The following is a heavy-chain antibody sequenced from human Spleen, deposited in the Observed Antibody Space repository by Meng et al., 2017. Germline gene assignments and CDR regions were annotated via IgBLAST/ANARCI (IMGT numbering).Heavy chain of an antibody. CDR3: ASFDHIPRRNYFDY. CDR1: GGSISSSNW. D-gene: IGHD2-21*01. Sequence: QVQLQESCPGLVKPSGTPSLTCPVSGGSISSSNWWSWVRQPPGKGLEWIGEIYHSGSTNYNPSLKSRVTISVDKSKNQFSLKLSSVTAADTAVYYCASFDHIPRRNYFDYWGQGTLVTVSS. CDR2: IYHSGST. J-gene: IGHJ4*02. V-gene: IGHV4-4*02.